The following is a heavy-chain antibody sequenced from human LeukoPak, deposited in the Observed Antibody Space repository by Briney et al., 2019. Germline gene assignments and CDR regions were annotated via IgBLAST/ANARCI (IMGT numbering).Heavy chain of an antibody. CDR1: GFTFSSNW. J-gene: IGHJ4*02. Sequence: GGSLRLSCAASGFTFSSNWMTWVRQAPGKGLEWVAYIKQDGSEKYYVDSVKGRFTISRDDAKNSVYLQMNSLRVEDTAVYYCARLWQIDYWGQGTLVTVSS. CDR3: ARLWQIDY. D-gene: IGHD2-21*01. V-gene: IGHV3-7*01. CDR2: IKQDGSEK.